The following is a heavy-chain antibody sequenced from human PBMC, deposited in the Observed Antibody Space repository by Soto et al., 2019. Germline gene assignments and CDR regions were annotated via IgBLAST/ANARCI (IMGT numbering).Heavy chain of an antibody. CDR3: ARAHYYDSSGYYPNFDY. V-gene: IGHV1-8*01. D-gene: IGHD3-22*01. Sequence: QVQLVQSGAEVKKPGASVKVSCKASGYTFTSYDINWVRQATGQGLEWMGWMNPDSGNTGYAQKFQGRVTMTRNTSTRKAYMELISMRSEDTAVYYCARAHYYDSSGYYPNFDYWGQGTLVTVSS. CDR1: GYTFTSYD. J-gene: IGHJ4*02. CDR2: MNPDSGNT.